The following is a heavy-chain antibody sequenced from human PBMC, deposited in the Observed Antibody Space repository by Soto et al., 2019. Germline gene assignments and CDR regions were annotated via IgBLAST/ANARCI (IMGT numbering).Heavy chain of an antibody. Sequence: ASVKVACTASGYTFATYGFSCVRQAPGQGLEWMGWVSASNGNTNYAQKLRGRVTLTTDTSTSTAYMELRSLRSDDTAVFYCARSGRSWNLREFDYWGQGTLVTVSS. V-gene: IGHV1-18*01. D-gene: IGHD6-13*01. CDR2: VSASNGNT. J-gene: IGHJ4*02. CDR3: ARSGRSWNLREFDY. CDR1: GYTFATYG.